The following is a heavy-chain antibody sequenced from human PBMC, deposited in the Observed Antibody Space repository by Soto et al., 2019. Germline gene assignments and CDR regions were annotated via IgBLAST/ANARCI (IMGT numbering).Heavy chain of an antibody. D-gene: IGHD2-8*02. V-gene: IGHV3-23*01. J-gene: IGHJ3*02. Sequence: VGSLRLSCAASGFICSSYDMSWVRQAPGKGLEWVSTILVGGSTHYEDSVKGRFTISRDRSKNTLYLQMNSLTAGDTAMYYCAKATATGGGAFDICGQGTMVTVSS. CDR1: GFICSSYD. CDR3: AKATATGGGAFDI. CDR2: ILVGGST.